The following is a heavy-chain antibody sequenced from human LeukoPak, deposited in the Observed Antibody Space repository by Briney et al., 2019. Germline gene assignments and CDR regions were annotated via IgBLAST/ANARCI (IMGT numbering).Heavy chain of an antibody. Sequence: PGGSLRLSCAASGFTFSSYAMSWVRQAPGKGLEWVSAISGSGGSTYYADSVKGRFTISRDNSKNPLYLQMNSLRAEDTAVYYCANPDRGYYGSGSYYNGDYWGQGTLVTVSS. V-gene: IGHV3-23*01. J-gene: IGHJ4*02. CDR3: ANPDRGYYGSGSYYNGDY. D-gene: IGHD3-10*01. CDR1: GFTFSSYA. CDR2: ISGSGGST.